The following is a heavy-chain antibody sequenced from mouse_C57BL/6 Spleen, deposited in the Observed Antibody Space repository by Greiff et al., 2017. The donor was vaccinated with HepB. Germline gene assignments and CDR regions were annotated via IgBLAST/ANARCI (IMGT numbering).Heavy chain of an antibody. CDR2: IRLKSDNYAT. D-gene: IGHD1-1*01. CDR3: TGGLYGLWYVDV. J-gene: IGHJ1*03. Sequence: EVQLVESGGGLVQPGGSMKLSCVASGFTFSNYWMNWVRQSPEKGLEWVAQIRLKSDNYATHYAESVKGRFTISRDDSKNSVYLQMNNLRAEDNGIYYCTGGLYGLWYVDVWGTGTTGTVSS. V-gene: IGHV6-3*01. CDR1: GFTFSNYW.